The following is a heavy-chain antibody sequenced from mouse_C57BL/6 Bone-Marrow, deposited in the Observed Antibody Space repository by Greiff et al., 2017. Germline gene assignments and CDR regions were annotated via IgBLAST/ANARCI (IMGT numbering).Heavy chain of an antibody. Sequence: EVKLVESVAELVRPGASVKLSCTASGFNIKNTYMHWVKQRPEQGLEWIGRIDPANGNTKYAPKFQGKATITADTSSNTAYLQLSSLTSEDTAIYYCASDGYYVRGYFDVWGTGTTVTVSS. CDR1: GFNIKNTY. CDR3: ASDGYYVRGYFDV. J-gene: IGHJ1*03. D-gene: IGHD2-3*01. V-gene: IGHV14-3*01. CDR2: IDPANGNT.